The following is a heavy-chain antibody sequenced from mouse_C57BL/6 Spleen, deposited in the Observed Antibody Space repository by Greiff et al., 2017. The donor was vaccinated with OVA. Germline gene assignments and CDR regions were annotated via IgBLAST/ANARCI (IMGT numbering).Heavy chain of an antibody. D-gene: IGHD3-2*02. CDR1: GYTFTSYW. CDR3: ARGGRSGYVGY. Sequence: QVQLQQPGAELVRPGSSVKLSCKASGYTFTSYWMHWVKQRPIQGLEWIGNIDPSDSETHYNQKFKDKATLTVDKSSSTAYMQLSSLTSEDTAVYYCARGGRSGYVGYWGQGTTLTVSS. J-gene: IGHJ2*01. CDR2: IDPSDSET. V-gene: IGHV1-52*01.